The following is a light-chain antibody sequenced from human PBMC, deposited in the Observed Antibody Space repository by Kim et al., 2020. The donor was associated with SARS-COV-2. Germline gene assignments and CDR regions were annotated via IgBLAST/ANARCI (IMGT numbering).Light chain of an antibody. J-gene: IGKJ1*01. Sequence: APGERANLSGRASQSVSSSYLAWYQQKPGQAPRLLIYGASSRATGIPDRFSGSGSGTDFTLTISRLDPEDFAVYYCQQYGSSPKTFGQGTKVEIK. CDR3: QQYGSSPKT. V-gene: IGKV3-20*01. CDR1: QSVSSSY. CDR2: GAS.